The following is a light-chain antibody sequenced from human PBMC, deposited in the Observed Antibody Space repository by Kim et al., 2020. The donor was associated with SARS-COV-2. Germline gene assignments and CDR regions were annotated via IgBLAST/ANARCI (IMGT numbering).Light chain of an antibody. CDR2: GAS. J-gene: IGKJ5*01. CDR1: QAINNY. V-gene: IGKV1-16*02. Sequence: ASVGNRVTSAVRASQAINNYLGWFQQKPGKAPKSLIYGASSLQSGVPSKFSGGGSGTDFTLTIIDVQPEDFATYYCQQYNSYPITFGQGTRLEIK. CDR3: QQYNSYPIT.